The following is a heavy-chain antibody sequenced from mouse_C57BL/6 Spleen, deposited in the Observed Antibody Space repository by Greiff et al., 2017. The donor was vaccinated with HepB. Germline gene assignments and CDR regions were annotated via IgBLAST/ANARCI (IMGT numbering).Heavy chain of an antibody. CDR3: ATVVAKGAMDY. CDR2: IYPSDSET. Sequence: QVQLQQPGAELVRPGSSVKLSCKASGYTFTSYWMDWVKQRPGQGLEWIGNIYPSDSETHYNQKFKDKATFTVDKSSSTAYMQLSSLTSEDSAVYYCATVVAKGAMDYWGQGTSVTVSS. V-gene: IGHV1-61*01. J-gene: IGHJ4*01. CDR1: GYTFTSYW. D-gene: IGHD1-1*01.